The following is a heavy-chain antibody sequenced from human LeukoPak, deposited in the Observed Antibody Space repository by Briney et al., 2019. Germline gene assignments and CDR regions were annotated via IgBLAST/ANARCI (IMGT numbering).Heavy chain of an antibody. Sequence: GGSLRLSCAVSGFPFSTFWMSWVRQAPGKGLEWVANIKQDGSEKYYVDSVKGRFTISRDNTKNSLYLQMNSLAEDTAVYYCARESFAARWDWGQGTLVTVSS. V-gene: IGHV3-7*01. D-gene: IGHD6-6*01. CDR2: IKQDGSEK. CDR3: ARESFAARWD. CDR1: GFPFSTFW. J-gene: IGHJ4*02.